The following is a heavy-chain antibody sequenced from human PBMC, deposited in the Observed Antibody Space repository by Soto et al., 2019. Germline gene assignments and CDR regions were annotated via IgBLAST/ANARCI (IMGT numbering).Heavy chain of an antibody. Sequence: SETLSLTCAVYGGSFSDNYWSWIRQSPGKGLEWIGEIHPSGSTDCNPSLKNRVTMSLDTSQNQFSLKLTSVTAADTAVYYCARGPWTMIVVVDTGTFESWGQGTLVTVAS. CDR3: ARGPWTMIVVVDTGTFES. CDR1: GGSFSDNY. J-gene: IGHJ4*03. V-gene: IGHV4-34*01. CDR2: IHPSGST. D-gene: IGHD3-22*01.